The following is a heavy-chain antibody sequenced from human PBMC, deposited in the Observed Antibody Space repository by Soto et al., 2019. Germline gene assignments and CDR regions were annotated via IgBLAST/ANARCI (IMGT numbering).Heavy chain of an antibody. Sequence: ASVKVSCKASGYTFTSYGISWVRQAPGQGLEWMGWISAYNGNTNYAQKLQSRVTMTTDTSTSTAYMELRSLRSDDTAVYYCARDEEALYGSGSYYKPKLFDYWGQGTLVTVSS. V-gene: IGHV1-18*04. CDR1: GYTFTSYG. J-gene: IGHJ4*02. CDR2: ISAYNGNT. CDR3: ARDEEALYGSGSYYKPKLFDY. D-gene: IGHD3-10*01.